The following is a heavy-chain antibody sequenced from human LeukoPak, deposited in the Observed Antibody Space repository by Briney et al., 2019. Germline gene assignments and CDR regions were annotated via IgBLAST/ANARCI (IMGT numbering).Heavy chain of an antibody. CDR1: GGSISSSHH. D-gene: IGHD6-13*01. V-gene: IGHV4-39*01. J-gene: IGHJ3*02. CDR2: IYYSGNT. Sequence: KPSETLSLNCAVSGGSISSSHHRTWVRQPPRKGLEWIGSIYYSGNTYYSPSLRSRVTISVDTSKIQFSLKLTSVTAADTAVYYCTRGSSWFAFDIWGQGTLVTVSS. CDR3: TRGSSWFAFDI.